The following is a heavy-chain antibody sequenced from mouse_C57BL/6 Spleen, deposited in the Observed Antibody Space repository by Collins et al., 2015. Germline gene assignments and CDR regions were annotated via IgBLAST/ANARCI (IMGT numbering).Heavy chain of an antibody. CDR1: GYAFTNYM. Sequence: QVQLQQSGAELVRPGTSVKVSCKASGYAFTNYMIEWIKQRPGQGLEWIGVINPGSGGTHSNEKFKGKATLTVDKSSSTAYMQLSSLTSDDSAVYFCARLGYYGSEDYWGQGTTLTVSS. D-gene: IGHD1-1*01. CDR2: INPGSGGT. CDR3: ARLGYYGSEDY. V-gene: IGHV1-54*01. J-gene: IGHJ2*01.